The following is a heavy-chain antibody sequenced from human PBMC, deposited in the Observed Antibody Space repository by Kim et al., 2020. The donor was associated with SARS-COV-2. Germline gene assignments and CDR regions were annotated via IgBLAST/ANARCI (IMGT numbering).Heavy chain of an antibody. CDR2: IYYSGST. CDR3: ARGDRVATIFHYYYYMDV. CDR1: GGSISSYY. V-gene: IGHV4-59*01. Sequence: SETLSLTCTVSGGSISSYYWSWIRQPPGKGLEWIGYIYYSGSTNYNPSLKSRVTISVDTSKNQFSLKLSSVTAADTAVYYCARGDRVATIFHYYYYMDVWGKRTTVTVSS. J-gene: IGHJ6*03. D-gene: IGHD5-12*01.